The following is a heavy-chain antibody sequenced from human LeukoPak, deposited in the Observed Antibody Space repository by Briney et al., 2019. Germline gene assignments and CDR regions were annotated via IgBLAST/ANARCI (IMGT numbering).Heavy chain of an antibody. CDR1: GFTFSSYS. J-gene: IGHJ6*02. V-gene: IGHV4-34*01. CDR2: INHSGST. Sequence: GSLRLSCAASGFTFSSYSMNWVRQAPGKGLEWIGEINHSGSTNYNPSLKSRVTISVDTSKNQFSLKLSSVTAADTAVYYCARGSTGYSYGTAYGMDVWGQGTTVTVSS. CDR3: ARGSTGYSYGTAYGMDV. D-gene: IGHD5-18*01.